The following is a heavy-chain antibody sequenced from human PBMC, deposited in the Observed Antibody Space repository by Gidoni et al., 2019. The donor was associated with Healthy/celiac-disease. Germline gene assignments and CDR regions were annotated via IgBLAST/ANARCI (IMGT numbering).Heavy chain of an antibody. J-gene: IGHJ3*02. V-gene: IGHV4-61*02. CDR3: ARVGVVVPAAISSGDDAFDI. D-gene: IGHD2-2*01. CDR2: IYTSGST. Sequence: QVQLQESGPGLVKPSQTLSLTCPVSGGSISSGSYYWSWIRQPAGKGLEWIGRIYTSGSTNYNPSLKSRVTMSVDTSKNQFSLKLSSVTAADTAVYYCARVGVVVPAAISSGDDAFDIWGQGTMVTVSS. CDR1: GGSISSGSYY.